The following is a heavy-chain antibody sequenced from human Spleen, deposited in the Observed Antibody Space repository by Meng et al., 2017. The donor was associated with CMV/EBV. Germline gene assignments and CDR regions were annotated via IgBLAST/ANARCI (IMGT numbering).Heavy chain of an antibody. CDR3: ARGGGGDGYNGDY. CDR2: INPSGGST. Sequence: ASVKVSCKASGYIFTSYYLHWVRQARGQGLEWMGIINPSGGSTSYAQKFQGRVTVTRDTSISTAYMELSRLRSDDTAVYYCARGGGGDGYNGDYWGQGTLVTVSS. J-gene: IGHJ4*02. V-gene: IGHV1-46*01. CDR1: GYIFTSYY. D-gene: IGHD5-24*01.